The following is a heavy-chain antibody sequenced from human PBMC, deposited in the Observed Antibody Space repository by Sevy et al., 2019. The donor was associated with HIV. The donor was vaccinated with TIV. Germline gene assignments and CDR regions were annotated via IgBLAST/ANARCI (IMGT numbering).Heavy chain of an antibody. D-gene: IGHD5-18*01. V-gene: IGHV3-23*01. Sequence: GGSLRLSCVASGFTFSSYAMRWIRQAPGKGLEWVSGISGSGISTYYEDSVKGRFTISRDNSKNTVFMQMNSLRAEDTAVYYCAKESEIQPHYYFEYWGPGTLVTVSS. CDR2: ISGSGIST. CDR1: GFTFSSYA. J-gene: IGHJ4*02. CDR3: AKESEIQPHYYFEY.